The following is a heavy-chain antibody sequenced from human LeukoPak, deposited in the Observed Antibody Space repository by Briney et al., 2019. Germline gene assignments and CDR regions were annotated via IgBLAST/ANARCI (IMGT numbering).Heavy chain of an antibody. Sequence: GGSLRLSCSASGFSVTSNDMNWVRQAPGKGLEWVSLIYAGGSGSAFYADSVKGRFAGSRHDSKNTVYLQMNGLRGDVTAVYYCLRQGAGSPLRWRQETVVTVSS. J-gene: IGHJ4*02. V-gene: IGHV3-53*04. D-gene: IGHD1-26*01. CDR2: IYAGGSGSA. CDR1: GFSVTSND. CDR3: LRQGAGSPLR.